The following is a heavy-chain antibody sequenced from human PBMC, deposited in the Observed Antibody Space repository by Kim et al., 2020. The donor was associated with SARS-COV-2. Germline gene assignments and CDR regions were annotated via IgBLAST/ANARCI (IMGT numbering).Heavy chain of an antibody. J-gene: IGHJ3*01. Sequence: SETLSLSCAVSGGSISSSNWWSWVRQPPGKGLEWIREIYHSGSTNYNPFLKSRVTISVDKSKKQFSLQLSSVTAGDTAVYYCAKDRVNDGVDFFDVWVQG. D-gene: IGHD2-21*01. CDR3: AKDRVNDGVDFFDV. CDR2: IYHSGST. CDR1: GGSISSSNW. V-gene: IGHV4-4*02.